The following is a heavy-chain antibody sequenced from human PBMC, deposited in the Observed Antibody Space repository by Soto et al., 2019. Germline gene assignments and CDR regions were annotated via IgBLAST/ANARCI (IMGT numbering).Heavy chain of an antibody. Sequence: QVTLKESGPVLVKPTETLTLTCTVSGFSLSNARMGVSWIRQPQGKALEWLAHIFSNDEKSYSTSLKSRLTISKDTSKTQVVLTLTNMDPVDTATYYCARIQASSGWYGGGGKGYSSYGMDVWGQGTTVTVSS. CDR1: GFSLSNARMG. CDR2: IFSNDEK. D-gene: IGHD6-19*01. J-gene: IGHJ6*02. V-gene: IGHV2-26*01. CDR3: ARIQASSGWYGGGGKGYSSYGMDV.